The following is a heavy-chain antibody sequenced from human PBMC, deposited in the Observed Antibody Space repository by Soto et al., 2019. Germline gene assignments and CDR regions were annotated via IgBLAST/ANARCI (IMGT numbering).Heavy chain of an antibody. D-gene: IGHD6-19*01. CDR2: INPNSGGT. CDR3: ARGERAVAGYYYYGMDV. CDR1: GYTFTGYY. Sequence: ASVKVSCKASGYTFTGYYMHWVRQAPGQGLEWMGWINPNSGGTNYAQKFQGRVTMTGDTSISTAYMELSRLRSDDTAVYYCARGERAVAGYYYYGMDVWGQGTTVTVSS. J-gene: IGHJ6*02. V-gene: IGHV1-2*02.